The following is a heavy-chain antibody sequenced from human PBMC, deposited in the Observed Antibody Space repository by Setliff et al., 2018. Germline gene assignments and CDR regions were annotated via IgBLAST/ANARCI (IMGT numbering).Heavy chain of an antibody. Sequence: LRLSCAASGFSFSGSAVYWVRQASVKGLEWIGRIRGRTDNYATAYAASVRGRFAISRDDSKNTAYLQMNSLKTEDTAVYYCTFARDGYDVFDIWGQGTMVTVSS. J-gene: IGHJ3*02. CDR2: IRGRTDNYAT. CDR3: TFARDGYDVFDI. V-gene: IGHV3-73*01. D-gene: IGHD5-18*01. CDR1: GFSFSGSA.